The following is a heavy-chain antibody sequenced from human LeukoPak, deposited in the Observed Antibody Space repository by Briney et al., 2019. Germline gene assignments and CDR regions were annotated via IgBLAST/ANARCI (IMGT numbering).Heavy chain of an antibody. CDR2: ISGSGGST. J-gene: IGHJ4*02. Sequence: GGSLRLSCAASGFTFSSYAMSWVRQAPGKGLEWVSAISGSGGSTYYADSVKGRFTISRDSSKNTLYLQMNSLRAEDTAVYYCAKGEYQLLFGYWGQGTLVTVSS. D-gene: IGHD2-2*01. CDR1: GFTFSSYA. V-gene: IGHV3-23*01. CDR3: AKGEYQLLFGY.